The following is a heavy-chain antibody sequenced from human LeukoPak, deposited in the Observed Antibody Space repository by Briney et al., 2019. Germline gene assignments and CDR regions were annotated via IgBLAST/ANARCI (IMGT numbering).Heavy chain of an antibody. CDR2: VSSYNGNT. Sequence: ASVKVSCKASGYTLTTYAMNWVRQAPGQGLEWMGWVSSYNGNTNHAQKLQGRVTMTTDTSTSTAYMELRSLRSDDTAVYYCARDLPYSSSWESIDYWGQGTLVTVSS. CDR1: GYTLTTYA. J-gene: IGHJ4*02. D-gene: IGHD6-13*01. V-gene: IGHV1-18*01. CDR3: ARDLPYSSSWESIDY.